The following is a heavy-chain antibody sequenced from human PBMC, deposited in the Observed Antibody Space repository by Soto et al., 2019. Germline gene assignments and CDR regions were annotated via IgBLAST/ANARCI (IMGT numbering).Heavy chain of an antibody. D-gene: IGHD3-10*01. J-gene: IGHJ6*02. Sequence: EVQLVESGGGLVQPGGSLRLSCAASGFTLSKYWVHWVRQVPGKWLVWVSRINGDGSGASYAGSVEGRITISRDNAKSMVYLQINTLRAEDTAVYFCASERFGMYAMDVWGQGTTVTVSS. V-gene: IGHV3-74*01. CDR2: INGDGSGA. CDR1: GFTLSKYW. CDR3: ASERFGMYAMDV.